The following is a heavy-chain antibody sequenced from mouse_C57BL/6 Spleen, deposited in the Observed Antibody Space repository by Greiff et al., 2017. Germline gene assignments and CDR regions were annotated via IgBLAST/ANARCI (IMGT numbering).Heavy chain of an antibody. D-gene: IGHD4-1*01. CDR2: ISDGGSYT. CDR3: ARTGTGFAY. J-gene: IGHJ3*01. V-gene: IGHV5-4*01. Sequence: EVHLVESGGGLVKPGGSLKLSCAASGFTFSSYAMSWVRQTPEKRLEWVATISDGGSYTYYPDTVKGRFTISRDNAKNNLYLQMSHLKSEDTAMYYCARTGTGFAYWGQGTLVTVSA. CDR1: GFTFSSYA.